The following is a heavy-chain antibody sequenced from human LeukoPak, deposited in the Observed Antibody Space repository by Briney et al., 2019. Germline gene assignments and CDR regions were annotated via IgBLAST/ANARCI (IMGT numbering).Heavy chain of an antibody. V-gene: IGHV1-69*13. CDR1: GYTFTSYG. CDR2: IIPIFGTA. Sequence: SVKVSCKASGYTFTSYGISWVRQAPGQGLEWMGGIIPIFGTANYAQKFQGRVTITADESTSTAYMELSSLRSEDTAVYYCAREGDCSSTSCPGPFDYWGQGTLVTVSS. D-gene: IGHD2-2*01. CDR3: AREGDCSSTSCPGPFDY. J-gene: IGHJ4*02.